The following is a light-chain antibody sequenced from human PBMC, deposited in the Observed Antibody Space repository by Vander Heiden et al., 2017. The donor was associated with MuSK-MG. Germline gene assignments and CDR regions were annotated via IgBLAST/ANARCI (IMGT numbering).Light chain of an antibody. CDR1: QGISSY. CDR3: LQLKSYEFT. V-gene: IGKV1-9*01. J-gene: IGKJ3*01. CDR2: AAS. Sequence: DIQLTQSPSFLSASVGDRVTITCRASQGISSYLAWYQQKPGKAPKLLIYAASTFQSRVPSRFTGSGSRTEFTLTISSLQPEDIATYYSLQLKSYEFTFGHGTKVDIK.